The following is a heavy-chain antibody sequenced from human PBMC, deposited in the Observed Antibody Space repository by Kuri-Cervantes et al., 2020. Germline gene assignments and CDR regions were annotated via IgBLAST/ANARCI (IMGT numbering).Heavy chain of an antibody. CDR1: GGSFSGYY. V-gene: IGHV4-34*01. Sequence: SETLSLTCAVYGGSFSGYYWSWIRQPPGKGLEWIGYIYYSGSTYYNPSLKSRVTISVDTSKNQFSLKLSSVTAADTAVYYCARFGDYDISTGFDYWGQGTLVTVSS. D-gene: IGHD3-9*01. CDR3: ARFGDYDISTGFDY. J-gene: IGHJ4*02. CDR2: IYYSGST.